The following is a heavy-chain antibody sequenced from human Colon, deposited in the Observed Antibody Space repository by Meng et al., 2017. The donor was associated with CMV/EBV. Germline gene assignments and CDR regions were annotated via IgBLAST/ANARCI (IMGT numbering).Heavy chain of an antibody. J-gene: IGHJ4*02. CDR1: GYMFANYG. CDR2: VNPDTKTT. Sequence: ASVKVSCKASGYMFANYGITWVRQAPGQGLEWMGWVNPDTKTTRYSQKFEGRVAMTTDSSTNTVYMHLDGLTSDDTAVYYCARGPLSGWQPDWGQGTLVTVSS. D-gene: IGHD6-19*01. V-gene: IGHV1-8*02. CDR3: ARGPLSGWQPD.